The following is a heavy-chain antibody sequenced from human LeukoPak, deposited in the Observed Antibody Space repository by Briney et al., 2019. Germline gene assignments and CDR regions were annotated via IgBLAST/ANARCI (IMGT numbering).Heavy chain of an antibody. Sequence: MGGFDPEDGEPIYAQKFQGRLSMTEDTSKDTGYMELRTLRSEDTALYYCAKSHGDYGLLDYWGQGTLVTVSS. J-gene: IGHJ4*02. D-gene: IGHD4-17*01. CDR2: FDPEDGEP. CDR3: AKSHGDYGLLDY. V-gene: IGHV1-24*01.